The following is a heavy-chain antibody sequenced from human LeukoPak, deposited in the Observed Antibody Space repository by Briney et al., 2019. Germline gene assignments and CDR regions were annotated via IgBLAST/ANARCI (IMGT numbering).Heavy chain of an antibody. D-gene: IGHD3-22*01. CDR2: ISSSSSYI. J-gene: IGHJ4*02. CDR1: GFTFSSYS. CDR3: AREPYDSSGYYADY. V-gene: IGHV3-21*01. Sequence: GGSLRLSCAASGFTFSSYSMNWVRQAPGKGLEWVSSISSSSSYIYYADSVKGRFTISRDNVKNSLYLQMNSLRAEDTAVYYCAREPYDSSGYYADYWGQGTLVTVSS.